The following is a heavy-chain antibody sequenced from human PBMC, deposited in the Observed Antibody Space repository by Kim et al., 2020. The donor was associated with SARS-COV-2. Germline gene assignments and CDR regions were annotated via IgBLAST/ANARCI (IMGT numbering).Heavy chain of an antibody. CDR3: ARFPSWGSGSYYGRPEYNWFDP. J-gene: IGHJ5*02. V-gene: IGHV4-31*03. D-gene: IGHD3-10*01. CDR2: IYYSGST. CDR1: GGSISSGGYY. Sequence: SETLSLTCTVSGGSISSGGYYWSWIRQHPGKGLEWIGYIYYSGSTYYNPSLKSRVTISVDTSKNQFSLKLSSVTAADTAVYYCARFPSWGSGSYYGRPEYNWFDPWGQGTLVTVSS.